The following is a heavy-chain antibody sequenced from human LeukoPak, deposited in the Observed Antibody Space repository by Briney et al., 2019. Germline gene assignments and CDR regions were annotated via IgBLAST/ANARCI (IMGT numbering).Heavy chain of an antibody. CDR1: GFTVSRNY. D-gene: IGHD3-22*01. CDR3: TTELDIRPNHY. CDR2: IKRKSDGGTT. V-gene: IGHV3-15*01. Sequence: GGSLRLSCAASGFTVSRNYMSWVRQAPGKGLEWVGRIKRKSDGGTTDYAAPVKGRFTISRDDSKNTLYLQMNSLKSEDTAVYYCTTELDIRPNHYWGQGTLVTVSS. J-gene: IGHJ4*02.